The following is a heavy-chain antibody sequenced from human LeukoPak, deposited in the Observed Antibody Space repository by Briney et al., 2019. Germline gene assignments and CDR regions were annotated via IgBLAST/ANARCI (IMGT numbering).Heavy chain of an antibody. J-gene: IGHJ4*02. Sequence: GRSLRLSCAASRFTFISYGMHWVRQAPGKGLEWVAVIRYDGSNKCYADSLKGRFTISRDNSKHTLHLQMNSLRAEDTAVYYCARDGVYCSSTSCYLDYWGQGTLVTVSS. CDR1: RFTFISYG. D-gene: IGHD2-2*01. V-gene: IGHV3-33*01. CDR2: IRYDGSNK. CDR3: ARDGVYCSSTSCYLDY.